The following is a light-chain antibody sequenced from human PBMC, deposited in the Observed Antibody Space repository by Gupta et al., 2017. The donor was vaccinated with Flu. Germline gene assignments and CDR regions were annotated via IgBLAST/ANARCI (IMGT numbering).Light chain of an antibody. V-gene: IGLV3-25*03. CDR2: KDS. Sequence: GQTAMITCSGDALPKQYAYWYQQKPVQAPVLVIYKDSERPSGIPERFSGSSSGTTVTLTISGVQAEDEADYYCQSADSSGTYVVFGGGTKLTVL. J-gene: IGLJ2*01. CDR1: ALPKQY. CDR3: QSADSSGTYVV.